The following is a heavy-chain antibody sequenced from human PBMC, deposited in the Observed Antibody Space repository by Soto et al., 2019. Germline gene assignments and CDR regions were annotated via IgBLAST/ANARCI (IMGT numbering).Heavy chain of an antibody. V-gene: IGHV1-69*01. D-gene: IGHD5-12*01. CDR3: ARHFSGATTVYYYYGMDV. Sequence: QVQLVQSGAEVKKPGSSVKVSCKASGGTFSSYAISWVRQAPGQGLEWMGGIIPIFGTANYAQKFQGRVTITADESTSTAYMELSSLRSEDTAVYYCARHFSGATTVYYYYGMDVWGQGTTVTVSS. CDR2: IIPIFGTA. J-gene: IGHJ6*02. CDR1: GGTFSSYA.